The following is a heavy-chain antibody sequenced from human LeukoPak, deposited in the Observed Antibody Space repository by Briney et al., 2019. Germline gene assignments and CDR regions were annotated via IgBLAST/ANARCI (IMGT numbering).Heavy chain of an antibody. V-gene: IGHV4-61*02. D-gene: IGHD3-3*01. Sequence: SETLSLTCTVSGGSISSGSYYWSWIRQPAGTGLEWIGRIYTSGSTNYNPSLKSRVTISVDTSKNQFSLKLSSVTAADTAVYYCARGRGSNYDFWSGYYTGVFDYWGQGTLVTVSS. CDR2: IYTSGST. J-gene: IGHJ4*02. CDR3: ARGRGSNYDFWSGYYTGVFDY. CDR1: GGSISSGSYY.